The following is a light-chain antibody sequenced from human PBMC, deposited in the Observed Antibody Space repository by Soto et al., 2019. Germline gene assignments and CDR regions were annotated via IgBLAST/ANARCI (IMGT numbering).Light chain of an antibody. CDR1: QSISSW. V-gene: IGKV1-5*01. Sequence: DIQMTQSPSTLSASLGDRVAITCVASQSISSWLAWYQQKPGKAPKLLIYDASSLESGVPSRFSGSGSGTEFTLTISSLQPDDFATYYCQQYNSYSETFGQGTNV. J-gene: IGKJ1*01. CDR3: QQYNSYSET. CDR2: DAS.